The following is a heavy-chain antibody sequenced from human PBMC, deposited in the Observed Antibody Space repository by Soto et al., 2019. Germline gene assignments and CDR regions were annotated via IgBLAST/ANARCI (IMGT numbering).Heavy chain of an antibody. CDR1: GFTFSSYA. V-gene: IGHV3-30-3*01. CDR3: ARDLAYYYGSGSYHFNYYYYGMDV. D-gene: IGHD3-10*01. J-gene: IGHJ6*02. Sequence: GGSLRLSCTGSGFTFSSYAMHWVRQAPGKGLEWVAVISYDGSNKYYADYGKRRFTISRDNSKNTLYLHMNSLRAEDTAVYYCARDLAYYYGSGSYHFNYYYYGMDVWGQGTTVTVSS. CDR2: ISYDGSNK.